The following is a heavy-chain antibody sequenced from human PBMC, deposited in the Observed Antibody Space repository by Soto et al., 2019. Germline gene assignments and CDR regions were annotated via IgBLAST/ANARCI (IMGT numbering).Heavy chain of an antibody. CDR2: ISWDSGTI. D-gene: IGHD6-13*01. Sequence: HPGGSLRLSCAASGFTFDDYAMHWVRQAPGKGLEWVSGISWDSGTIVYVDSVKGRFTISSDNAKNSLYLQMNSLRAEGTALYYCAKDMRGGSSSSRYYYGVDVWGQGTTVTFSS. CDR1: GFTFDDYA. CDR3: AKDMRGGSSSSRYYYGVDV. J-gene: IGHJ6*02. V-gene: IGHV3-9*01.